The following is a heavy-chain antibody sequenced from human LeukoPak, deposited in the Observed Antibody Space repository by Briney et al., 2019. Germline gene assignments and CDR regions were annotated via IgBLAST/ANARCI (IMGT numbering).Heavy chain of an antibody. Sequence: PGGSLRLSCAASGFTFSSYAMSWVRQAPGKGLEWVSAISGSGGSTYYADSVKGRFTISRDNSKNTLYLQMNSLRADDTAVYYCAKATWLAYYFDYWGQEPWSPSPQ. J-gene: IGHJ4*01. CDR3: AKATWLAYYFDY. CDR2: ISGSGGST. V-gene: IGHV3-23*01. CDR1: GFTFSSYA. D-gene: IGHD6-19*01.